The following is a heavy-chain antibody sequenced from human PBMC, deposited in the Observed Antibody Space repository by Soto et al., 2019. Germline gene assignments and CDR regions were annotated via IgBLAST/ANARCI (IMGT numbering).Heavy chain of an antibody. CDR2: IKHDGSET. J-gene: IGHJ4*02. CDR3: ARYDYNWARDY. CDR1: GFTFSSHW. V-gene: IGHV3-7*01. Sequence: EVQLVESGGGLVQPGGSLRLSCAASGFTFSSHWMSWVRQAPGKGLEWVANIKHDGSETYYVDSVKGRFTISRDNAKNSLYLQMHILRAEDTAVYYCARYDYNWARDYWCQGTLVTVSS. D-gene: IGHD4-4*01.